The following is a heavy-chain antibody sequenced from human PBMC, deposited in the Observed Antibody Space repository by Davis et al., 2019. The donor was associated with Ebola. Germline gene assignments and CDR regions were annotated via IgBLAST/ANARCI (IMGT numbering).Heavy chain of an antibody. CDR2: ISAYNGNT. D-gene: IGHD2-2*01. J-gene: IGHJ6*02. CDR1: GYTFTSYG. Sequence: ASVKVSCKASGYTFTSYGISWVRQAPGQGLEWMGWISAYNGNTNYAQKFQGRVTITADKSTSTAYMELSSLKTEDTAVYYCTMNIPAAMGGMDVWGQGTTVTVSS. V-gene: IGHV1-18*01. CDR3: TMNIPAAMGGMDV.